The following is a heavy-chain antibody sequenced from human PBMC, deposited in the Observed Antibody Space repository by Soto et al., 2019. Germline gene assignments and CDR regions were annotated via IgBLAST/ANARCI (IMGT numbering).Heavy chain of an antibody. CDR2: VSHSGSYT. V-gene: IGHV3-11*06. CDR3: AREGTTAGSTRYLEI. Sequence: PGGSLRLSCAASGFSFSDNFMSWIRQAPGKGLQWVSYVSHSGSYTDYADSVKGRFTISRDNAKNSLFLQMNSLRAEETAVYYCAREGTTAGSTRYLEIWGRGTLVTVSS. CDR1: GFSFSDNF. J-gene: IGHJ2*01. D-gene: IGHD6-13*01.